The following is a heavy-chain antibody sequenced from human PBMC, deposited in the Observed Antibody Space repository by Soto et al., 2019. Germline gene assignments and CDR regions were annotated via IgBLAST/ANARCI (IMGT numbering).Heavy chain of an antibody. D-gene: IGHD3-9*01. CDR3: AKASSNYYDILTGYYPTYFDY. Sequence: EVQLLESGGGLVQPGGSLRLSCAASGFTFSSYAMSWVRQAPGKGLEWVSAISGSGGSTYYADSVKGRFTISRDNSKNKLYLQMNSLRAEDTAVYYCAKASSNYYDILTGYYPTYFDYWGQGTLVTVSS. CDR1: GFTFSSYA. J-gene: IGHJ4*02. CDR2: ISGSGGST. V-gene: IGHV3-23*01.